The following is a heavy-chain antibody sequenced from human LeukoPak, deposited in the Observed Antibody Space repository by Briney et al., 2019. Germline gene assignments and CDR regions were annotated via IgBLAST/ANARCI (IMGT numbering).Heavy chain of an antibody. Sequence: PSETLSLTCTVSGGSISSSSYYWGWIRQPPGKGLEWIGSIYYSGTTYHNPSLKSRVTISVDTSKNQFSLNLNSMTAADTAVYYCARSGNRYLDTGTNWFDPWGQGTLVTVSS. V-gene: IGHV4-39*07. D-gene: IGHD1-14*01. CDR2: IYYSGTT. CDR1: GGSISSSSYY. J-gene: IGHJ5*02. CDR3: ARSGNRYLDTGTNWFDP.